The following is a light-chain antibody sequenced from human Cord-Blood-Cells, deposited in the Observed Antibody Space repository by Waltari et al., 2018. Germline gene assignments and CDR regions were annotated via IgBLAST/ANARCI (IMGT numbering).Light chain of an antibody. CDR2: YDS. J-gene: IGLJ7*01. Sequence: SYVLTQPPSVSVAPGKTARITCGGNNIGSKSVHWYQQKPGQAPVLVIYYDSDRPSGIPERFSGSNSGTTATLTISRVEAGDEADYYCQVWDSSSDHAVFGGGTQLTVL. CDR1: NIGSKS. CDR3: QVWDSSSDHAV. V-gene: IGLV3-21*04.